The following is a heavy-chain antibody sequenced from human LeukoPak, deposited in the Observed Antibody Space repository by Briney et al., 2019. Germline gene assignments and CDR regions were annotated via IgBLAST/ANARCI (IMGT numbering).Heavy chain of an antibody. D-gene: IGHD6-13*01. CDR3: ARGGPSSSWSYFDY. J-gene: IGHJ4*02. CDR1: GGSISSGNW. CDR2: MYQSGST. Sequence: SEALSLTCAVSGGSISSGNWWSWVRQPPGKGLEWIGEMYQSGSTNYNPSLKSRGTISLDKSKNQFSLRLYSVTAADTAVYYCARGGPSSSWSYFDYWGQGTLVTVSS. V-gene: IGHV4-4*02.